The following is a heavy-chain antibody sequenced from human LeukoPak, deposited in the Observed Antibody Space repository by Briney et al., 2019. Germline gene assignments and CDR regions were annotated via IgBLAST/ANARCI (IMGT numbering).Heavy chain of an antibody. Sequence: SETLSLTCAVSGESFSGYFWTWIRQPPGKGLEWIGESNHFGSTDYNSFLKSRVTISVDTSKKQFSLNVRSVTDADTAVYFCARGRLQLWSFPLPYNHYAIDVWGQGTTVTVSS. J-gene: IGHJ6*02. CDR3: ARGRLQLWSFPLPYNHYAIDV. V-gene: IGHV4-34*01. D-gene: IGHD5-18*01. CDR2: SNHFGST. CDR1: GESFSGYF.